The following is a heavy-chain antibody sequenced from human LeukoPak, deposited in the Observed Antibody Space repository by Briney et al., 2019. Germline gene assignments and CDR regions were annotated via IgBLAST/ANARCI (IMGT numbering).Heavy chain of an antibody. D-gene: IGHD5-18*01. V-gene: IGHV4-39*07. Sequence: SETLSLTCTVSGGSISSSSYYWGWIRQPPGKGLEWIGSIYYSGSTYYNPSLKSRVTISVDTSKNQFSLKLSSVTAADTAVYYCARGVDTAMVVDYFDYWGQGTLVTVSS. CDR2: IYYSGST. CDR1: GGSISSSSYY. CDR3: ARGVDTAMVVDYFDY. J-gene: IGHJ4*02.